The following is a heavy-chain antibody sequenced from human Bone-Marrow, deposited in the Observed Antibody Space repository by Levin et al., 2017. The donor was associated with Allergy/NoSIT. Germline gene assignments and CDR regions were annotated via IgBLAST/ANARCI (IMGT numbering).Heavy chain of an antibody. D-gene: IGHD2-21*02. CDR3: AKDRGKCKDTACLGHYYMDV. CDR2: ITGGGGGT. Sequence: GESLKISCAASGFSFSTNAMSWVRQAPGKGLEWVSTITGGGGGTFYADSVKGRFTFSRDNSKNTLYLQMNSLRAEDTAVYYCAKDRGKCKDTACLGHYYMDVWGNGTTVTVSS. V-gene: IGHV3-23*01. CDR1: GFSFSTNA. J-gene: IGHJ6*03.